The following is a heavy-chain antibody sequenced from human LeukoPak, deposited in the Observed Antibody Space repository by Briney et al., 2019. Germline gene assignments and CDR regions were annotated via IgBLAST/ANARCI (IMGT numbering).Heavy chain of an antibody. V-gene: IGHV1-46*01. CDR3: ARDRQQLPLDY. Sequence: WASVKVSCEASGYTFTSYYMHWVRQAPGQGLEWMGIINPSGGSTSYAQKFQGRVTMTRDMSTSTVYMELSSLRSEDTAVYYCARDRQQLPLDYWGQGTLVTVSS. D-gene: IGHD6-13*01. CDR1: GYTFTSYY. CDR2: INPSGGST. J-gene: IGHJ4*02.